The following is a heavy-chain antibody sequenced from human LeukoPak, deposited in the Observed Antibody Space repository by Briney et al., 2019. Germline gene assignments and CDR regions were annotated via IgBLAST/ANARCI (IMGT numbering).Heavy chain of an antibody. Sequence: PSETLSLTCAVYGGSFSGYYWSWIRQPPGKGLEWIGEINHSGSTNYNPSLKSRVTISVDTSKNQFSLKLSPVTAADTAVYYCARDFAFWGQGTLVTVSS. V-gene: IGHV4-34*01. CDR2: INHSGST. CDR1: GGSFSGYY. CDR3: ARDFAF. J-gene: IGHJ4*02.